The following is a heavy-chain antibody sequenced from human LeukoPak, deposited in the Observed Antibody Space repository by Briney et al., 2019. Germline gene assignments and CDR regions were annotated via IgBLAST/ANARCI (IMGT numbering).Heavy chain of an antibody. J-gene: IGHJ3*02. V-gene: IGHV3-23*01. Sequence: PGGSLRLSCAASGFTFGNYAMNWVRQAPGKGLEWVSSISGSGGTTYYADSVKGRFTISRDNSKNTLSLQMNSLRVEDTALYYCAKASTIITYRVGYDAFDIWGHGTMVTVSS. D-gene: IGHD4-11*01. CDR2: ISGSGGTT. CDR1: GFTFGNYA. CDR3: AKASTIITYRVGYDAFDI.